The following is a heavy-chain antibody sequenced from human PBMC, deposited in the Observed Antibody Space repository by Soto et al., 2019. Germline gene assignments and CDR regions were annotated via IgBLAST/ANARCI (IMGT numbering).Heavy chain of an antibody. J-gene: IGHJ4*02. V-gene: IGHV3-23*01. D-gene: IGHD4-17*01. CDR2: ISGSGGST. CDR1: GFTFSNYA. Sequence: GGFLRLSCAASGFTFSNYAMNWVRQAPGKGLEWISVISGSGGSTYYADSVKGRFTISRDNSKNTLYLQMNSLNTEDTAVYYCTTSPGTVTTVLDYWGQGTLVTVSS. CDR3: TTSPGTVTTVLDY.